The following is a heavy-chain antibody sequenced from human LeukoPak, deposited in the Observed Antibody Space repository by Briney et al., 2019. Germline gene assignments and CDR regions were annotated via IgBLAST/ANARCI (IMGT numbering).Heavy chain of an antibody. CDR2: IIPILGIA. Sequence: EASVKVSCKASVGTFSSYAISWVRQAPGQGLEWRGRIIPILGIANYAPKFQGKVPITAAKSTSTAYMELSSLRYEDTAVYYCASLVRSGSSVDYWGQGTLVTVSS. D-gene: IGHD3-10*01. CDR3: ASLVRSGSSVDY. CDR1: VGTFSSYA. V-gene: IGHV1-69*04. J-gene: IGHJ4*02.